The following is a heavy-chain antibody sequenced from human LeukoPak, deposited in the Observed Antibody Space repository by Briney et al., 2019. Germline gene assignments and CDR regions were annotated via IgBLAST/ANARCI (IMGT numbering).Heavy chain of an antibody. Sequence: SGGSLRLSCTASGFTFSNYAMSWVRQAPGKGLERVSTITGSGDSTYNADSVKGRFTISRDNSENTLYLQMNSLRAEDTAVYYCAKGGLWYGKNDHWGQGTLVTVSS. CDR3: AKGGLWYGKNDH. D-gene: IGHD3-10*01. J-gene: IGHJ4*02. V-gene: IGHV3-23*01. CDR1: GFTFSNYA. CDR2: ITGSGDST.